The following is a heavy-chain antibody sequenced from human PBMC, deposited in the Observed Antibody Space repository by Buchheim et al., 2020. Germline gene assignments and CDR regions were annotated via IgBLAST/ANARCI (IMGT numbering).Heavy chain of an antibody. CDR2: IGTESDT. CDR3: VRQLVSGPPYRDNAFDI. D-gene: IGHD3-16*02. V-gene: IGHV3-13*01. CDR1: GFIVSDYD. J-gene: IGHJ3*02. Sequence: VESGGGLVQPGGSLRLSCAASGFIVSDYDMHWVRQATGKGLEWVSSIGTESDTYYSESAKGRFTISRENAKNSLFLQMNSLRAGDTAVYYCVRQLVSGPPYRDNAFDIWGQGT.